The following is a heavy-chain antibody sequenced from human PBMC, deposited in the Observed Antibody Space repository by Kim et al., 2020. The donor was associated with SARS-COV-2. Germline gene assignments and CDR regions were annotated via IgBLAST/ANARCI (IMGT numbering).Heavy chain of an antibody. Sequence: DSVKGRFTISRDNSKNTLYLQMNSLRAEDTAVYYCAKGINGDYVSNWFDPWGQGTLVTVSS. D-gene: IGHD4-17*01. CDR3: AKGINGDYVSNWFDP. J-gene: IGHJ5*02. V-gene: IGHV3-23*01.